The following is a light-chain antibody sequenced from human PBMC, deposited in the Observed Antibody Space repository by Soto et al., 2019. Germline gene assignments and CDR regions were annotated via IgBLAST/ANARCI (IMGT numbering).Light chain of an antibody. CDR2: EGS. J-gene: IGLJ1*01. V-gene: IGLV2-23*01. CDR3: CSYGGSSSYV. Sequence: QSVLTQPASVSGSPGQSITISCTGTSSEVGSYNLVSWYQQHPGKAPKLMIYEGSKRPSGVSNRFSGSKSGNTASLTISGLQAEDDADYYCCSYGGSSSYVFGTGTKLTVL. CDR1: SSEVGSYNL.